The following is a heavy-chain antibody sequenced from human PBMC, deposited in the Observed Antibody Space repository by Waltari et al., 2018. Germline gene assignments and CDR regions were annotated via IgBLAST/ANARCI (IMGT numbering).Heavy chain of an antibody. CDR2: SNSDGSSI. V-gene: IGHV3-74*01. CDR1: EFTFSLYW. CDR3: ARGARRTSQTTGWWYFDL. D-gene: IGHD4-17*01. J-gene: IGHJ2*01. Sequence: VQLVESGGGLVQPGGSLRLSCEASEFTFSLYWMHWVRQVPGKGLEWVSRSNSDGSSISYADAVKGRFTISKDNARNTVYLQMNSLRAEDTAIYYCARGARRTSQTTGWWYFDLWGRGTLLTVSS.